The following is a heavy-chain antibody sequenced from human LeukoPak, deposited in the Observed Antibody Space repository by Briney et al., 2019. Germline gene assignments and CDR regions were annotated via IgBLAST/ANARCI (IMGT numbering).Heavy chain of an antibody. D-gene: IGHD2-21*02. V-gene: IGHV3-74*01. CDR3: ARELPREVTLDY. CDR1: EFDFFSYG. J-gene: IGHJ4*01. Sequence: PGGSLRLSCVASEFDFFSYGMQWVRQAPGKGLVWVSRIFTDGSTTSYADSVKGRFTISRDNAKNTLYLEMKSLRVEDTAVYYCARELPREVTLDYWGRGTLVTVSP. CDR2: IFTDGSTT.